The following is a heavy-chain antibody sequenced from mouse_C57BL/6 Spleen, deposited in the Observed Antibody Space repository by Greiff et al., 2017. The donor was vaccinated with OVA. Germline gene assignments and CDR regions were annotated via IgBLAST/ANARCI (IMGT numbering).Heavy chain of an antibody. D-gene: IGHD4-1*01. CDR1: GYTFTDYN. CDR2: INPNNGGT. CDR3: ARMELTGYFDV. V-gene: IGHV1-22*01. Sequence: VQLKESGPELVKPGASVKMSCKASGYTFTDYNMLWVKQSHGKSLEWIGYINPNNGGTSYNQKFKGKATLTVNKSSSTAYMELRSLTSEDSAVYYCARMELTGYFDVWGTGTTVTVSS. J-gene: IGHJ1*03.